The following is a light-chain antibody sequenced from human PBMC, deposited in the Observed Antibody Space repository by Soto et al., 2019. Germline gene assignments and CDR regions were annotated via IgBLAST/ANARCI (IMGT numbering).Light chain of an antibody. CDR1: TSNVGARFG. CDR3: QSYDISLSGSL. Sequence: QSVLTQPPSVSGTPGQSVTISCIGSTSNVGARFGVYWYQQLPGTAPKLLIYGNINRPSGVPDRFSASKSCTSASLAITGLPGEDEGNFYCQSYDISLSGSLFGGGTKLTVL. V-gene: IGLV1-40*01. J-gene: IGLJ2*01. CDR2: GNI.